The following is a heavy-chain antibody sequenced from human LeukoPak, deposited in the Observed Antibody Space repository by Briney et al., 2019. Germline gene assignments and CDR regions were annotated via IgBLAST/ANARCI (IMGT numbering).Heavy chain of an antibody. V-gene: IGHV3-30*18. D-gene: IGHD3-3*01. CDR3: AKIPQVGIFAVPNFDS. Sequence: GGSLRLSCEASGLTFVNYGFHWVRQAPVKALEWVAFISYNGNQKYGDSVKGRFTISRDNSKNTLYLQMNSLRAEDTAVYYCAKIPQVGIFAVPNFDSWGQGTLVTVS. CDR1: GLTFVNYG. J-gene: IGHJ4*02. CDR2: ISYNGNQ.